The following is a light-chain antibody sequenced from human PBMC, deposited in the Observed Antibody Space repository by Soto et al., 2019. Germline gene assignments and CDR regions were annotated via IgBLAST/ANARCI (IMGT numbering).Light chain of an antibody. CDR2: EVT. Sequence: QSALTQPPSASGSPGQSVTISCTGTSSDVGAYNYVSWYQQHAGKAPKLVIYEVTKRPSGVPDRFSGSKSANTASLTVSGLHAEDEADYYCSSFASSNTLVFGGGTKLTVL. J-gene: IGLJ3*02. CDR3: SSFASSNTLV. CDR1: SSDVGAYNY. V-gene: IGLV2-8*01.